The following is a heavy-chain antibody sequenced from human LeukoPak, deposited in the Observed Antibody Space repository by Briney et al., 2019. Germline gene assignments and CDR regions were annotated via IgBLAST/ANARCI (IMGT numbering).Heavy chain of an antibody. CDR3: AREPDGYNWGAFDI. V-gene: IGHV3-7*01. CDR1: GFTFSSYS. D-gene: IGHD5-24*01. Sequence: GGPLRLSCAASGFTFSSYSMNWVRQAPGKGLEWVANIKQDGSEKYYVDSVKGRFTISRDNAKNSLYLQMNSLRAEDTAVYYCAREPDGYNWGAFDIWGQGTMVTVSS. J-gene: IGHJ3*02. CDR2: IKQDGSEK.